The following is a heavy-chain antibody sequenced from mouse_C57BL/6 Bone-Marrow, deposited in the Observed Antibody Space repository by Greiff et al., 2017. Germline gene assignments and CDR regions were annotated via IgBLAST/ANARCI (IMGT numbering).Heavy chain of an antibody. Sequence: EVKLVESGGDLVKPGGSLKLSCAASGFTFSSYGMSWVRQTPDKRLEWVATISSGGSYTYYPDSVKGRFTISRDNAKNTLYLQMSSLKSEDTAMYYCASYGSSFDYWGKGTTLTVSS. V-gene: IGHV5-6*01. CDR3: ASYGSSFDY. CDR1: GFTFSSYG. CDR2: ISSGGSYT. J-gene: IGHJ2*01. D-gene: IGHD1-1*01.